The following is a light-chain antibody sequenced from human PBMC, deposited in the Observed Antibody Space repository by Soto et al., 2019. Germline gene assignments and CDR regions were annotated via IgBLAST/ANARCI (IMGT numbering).Light chain of an antibody. J-gene: IGKJ4*01. CDR2: GAS. Sequence: EIVLTQSPGTLSLSPGERATLSCRASQSVSSSFLAWYQQKPRQAPRLLIYGASSRATGIPDRFSGSGSETDFPVTISRREPEVVAVYYCQQYDSSPLTFGGGTKVEIK. CDR3: QQYDSSPLT. CDR1: QSVSSSF. V-gene: IGKV3-20*01.